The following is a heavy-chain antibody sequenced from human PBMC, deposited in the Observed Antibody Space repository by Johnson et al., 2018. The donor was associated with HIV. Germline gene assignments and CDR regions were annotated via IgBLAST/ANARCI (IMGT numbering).Heavy chain of an antibody. Sequence: VHLVESGGGVVQPGRSQRLSCAASGFTFSTSAMHWVRQAPGKGLEWVSTISGSGHLIYYADSVKGRFTISRDNSRNTLYLQMNSLRAGDTALYYCAKVHERDVHDYGGNPDDAFDIWGQGTMVTVSS. CDR3: AKVHERDVHDYGGNPDDAFDI. CDR1: GFTFSTSA. V-gene: IGHV3-23*04. J-gene: IGHJ3*02. CDR2: ISGSGHLI. D-gene: IGHD4-23*01.